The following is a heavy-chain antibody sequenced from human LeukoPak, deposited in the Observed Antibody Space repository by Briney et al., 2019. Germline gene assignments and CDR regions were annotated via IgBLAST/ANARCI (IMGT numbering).Heavy chain of an antibody. CDR2: INPNSGGT. D-gene: IGHD3-3*01. Sequence: ASVKVSCKASGYTFTGYYMHWVRQAPGQGLEWMGWINPNSGGTNYAQKFQGRVTMTRDTSISTAYMELSRLRSDDTAVYYCARAPLTIFGVVITFDYWGQGTLVTVSS. J-gene: IGHJ4*02. CDR3: ARAPLTIFGVVITFDY. V-gene: IGHV1-2*02. CDR1: GYTFTGYY.